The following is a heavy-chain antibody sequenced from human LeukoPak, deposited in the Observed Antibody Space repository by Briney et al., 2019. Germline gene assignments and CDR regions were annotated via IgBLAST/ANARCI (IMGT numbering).Heavy chain of an antibody. CDR1: GFAFNTYS. D-gene: IGHD6-19*01. CDR3: ARDLGLWLVQYYFDY. J-gene: IGHJ4*02. V-gene: IGHV3-20*04. CDR2: INWNGGST. Sequence: PGGSLRLSCAASGFAFNTYSMNWVRQAPGKGLEWVSGINWNGGSTGYADSVKGRFTISRDNAKNSLYLQMNSLRAEDTALYYCARDLGLWLVQYYFDYWGQGTLVTVSS.